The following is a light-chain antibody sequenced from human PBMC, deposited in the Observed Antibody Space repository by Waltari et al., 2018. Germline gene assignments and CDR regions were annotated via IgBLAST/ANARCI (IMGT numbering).Light chain of an antibody. CDR3: CSYVGSNTYWM. CDR2: DIN. V-gene: IGLV2-11*01. CDR1: SNDVGGYKY. J-gene: IGLJ3*02. Sequence: QSALTQPRSVSGSPGQSVTISCTGPSNDVGGYKYVSWYQQHPDKAPKLIIYDINKRPSGVPDRFSGSKSGNTASLTISGLQAEDEADYYCCSYVGSNTYWMFGGGTKLTVL.